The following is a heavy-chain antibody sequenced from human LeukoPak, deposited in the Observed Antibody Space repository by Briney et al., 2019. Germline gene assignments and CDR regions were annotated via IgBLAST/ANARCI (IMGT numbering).Heavy chain of an antibody. Sequence: GGSLRLSCAASGFTFSSYAMSWVRQAPGRGLEWVSAISGSGGSTYYADSVKGRFTISRDNSKNTLYLQMNSLRAEDTAVYYCAKEGGGWELPNPFEYWGQGTLVTVSS. CDR2: ISGSGGST. V-gene: IGHV3-23*01. D-gene: IGHD1-26*01. CDR3: AKEGGGWELPNPFEY. J-gene: IGHJ4*02. CDR1: GFTFSSYA.